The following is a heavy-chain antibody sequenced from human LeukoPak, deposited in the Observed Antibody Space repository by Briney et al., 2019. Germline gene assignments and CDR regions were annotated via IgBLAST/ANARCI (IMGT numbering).Heavy chain of an antibody. D-gene: IGHD3-22*01. CDR2: INHSGST. V-gene: IGHV4-34*01. CDR1: GGSFSGYY. Sequence: SETLSLTCAVYGGSFSGYYWSWIRQPPGKGLEWIGEINHSGSTNYNPSLKSRVTISVDTSKNQFSLKLSSVTAADTAVYYCARGFTLGTRITMIVVVITTGFDYWGQGTLVTVSS. J-gene: IGHJ4*02. CDR3: ARGFTLGTRITMIVVVITTGFDY.